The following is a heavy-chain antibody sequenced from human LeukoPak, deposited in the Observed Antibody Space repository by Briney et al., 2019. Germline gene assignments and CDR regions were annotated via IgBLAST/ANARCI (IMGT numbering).Heavy chain of an antibody. CDR2: IKQDGSEK. CDR3: AGRAGDY. D-gene: IGHD3-10*01. CDR1: GFPFSSYS. J-gene: IGHJ4*02. V-gene: IGHV3-7*01. Sequence: GGSLRLSCAASGFPFSSYSMTWVRQAPGKGLEWVANIKQDGSEKYYVDSVKGRFTISRDNAKNSLYLQMNSLRAEDTAVYYCAGRAGDYWGQGTLVTVSS.